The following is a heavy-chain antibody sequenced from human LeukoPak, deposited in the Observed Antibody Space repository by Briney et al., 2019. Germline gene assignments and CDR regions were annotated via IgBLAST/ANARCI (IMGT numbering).Heavy chain of an antibody. CDR1: GYVHIHLS. CDR2: LHPEILQP. CDR3: TTISYNYGYVHFHD. Sequence: DSVKVSCKLSGYVHIHLSTHWVRQPPEIGLELVGGLHPEILQPVYGQKFQGRVTMTEDTSTDTAYMDLGSLSSDDTAIYYCTTISYNYGYVHFHDWGQGTQVTVSS. J-gene: IGHJ4*02. V-gene: IGHV1-24*01. D-gene: IGHD3-16*01.